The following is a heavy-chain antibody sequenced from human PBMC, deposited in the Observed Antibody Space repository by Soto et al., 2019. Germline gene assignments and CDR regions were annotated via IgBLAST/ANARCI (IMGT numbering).Heavy chain of an antibody. D-gene: IGHD4-17*01. CDR1: GVTFSSYA. V-gene: IGHV1-69*13. J-gene: IGHJ4*02. CDR2: IIPIFGTA. CDR3: AKRRTRSYGDYCFDY. Sequence: SVKVSCKASGVTFSSYAISWVRQAPGQGLEWMGGIIPIFGTANYAQKFQGRVTITADESTSTAYMELSSLRSEDTAVYYCAKRRTRSYGDYCFDYWGQGTLVTVSS.